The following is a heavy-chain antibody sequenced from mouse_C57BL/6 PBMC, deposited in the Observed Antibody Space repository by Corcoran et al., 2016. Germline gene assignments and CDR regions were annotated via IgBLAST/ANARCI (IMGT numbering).Heavy chain of an antibody. CDR1: GYTFTDYY. CDR2: INPNNGGT. J-gene: IGHJ2*01. V-gene: IGHV1-26*01. D-gene: IGHD3-2*02. Sequence: EVQLQQSEPELVKPGASVKISCKASGYTFTDYYMNWVKQSHGKSLEWIGDINPNNGGTSYNQKFKGKATLTVDKSSSTAYMELRSLTSEDSAVYYCARRRLLDYWGQGTTLTVSS. CDR3: ARRRLLDY.